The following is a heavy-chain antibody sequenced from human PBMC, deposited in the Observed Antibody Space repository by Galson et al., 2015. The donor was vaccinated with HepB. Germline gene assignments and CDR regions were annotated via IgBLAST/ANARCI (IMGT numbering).Heavy chain of an antibody. CDR2: IKQDGSEK. CDR3: ARVDYDSSGCRRGYFDL. J-gene: IGHJ2*01. Sequence: SLRLSCAASGFTFSSYWMSWVRQAPGKGLEWVANIKQDGSEKYYVDSVKGRFTISRDNAKNSLYLQMNSLRAEDTAVYYCARVDYDSSGCRRGYFDLWGRGTLVTVSS. CDR1: GFTFSSYW. V-gene: IGHV3-7*03. D-gene: IGHD3-22*01.